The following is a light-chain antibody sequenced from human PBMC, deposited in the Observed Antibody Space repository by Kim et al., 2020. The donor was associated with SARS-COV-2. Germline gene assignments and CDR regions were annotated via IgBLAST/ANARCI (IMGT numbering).Light chain of an antibody. Sequence: SPAERATLSCRASQSVSSTYLAWHQQKPGQAPRLLIYGASSRATAIPDRFSGSGSGTDFTLTISRLEPEDFAVYYCHQYGNSPITFDQGTRLEIK. CDR1: QSVSSTY. CDR2: GAS. J-gene: IGKJ5*01. V-gene: IGKV3-20*01. CDR3: HQYGNSPIT.